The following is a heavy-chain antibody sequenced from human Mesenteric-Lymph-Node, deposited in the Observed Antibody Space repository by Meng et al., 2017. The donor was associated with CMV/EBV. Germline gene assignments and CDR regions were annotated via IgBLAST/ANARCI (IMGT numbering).Heavy chain of an antibody. CDR2: INWNEVRT. CDR3: AKYPSSGYYYSEY. CDR1: GFTFDNYG. Sequence: GGSLRLSCAASGFTFDNYGMSWVRQAPGKGLEWVSGINWNEVRTGYADSVRGRFTISRDNSKNTLYLQMNSLRAEDTAVYYCAKYPSSGYYYSEYWGQGTLVTVSS. D-gene: IGHD3-22*01. J-gene: IGHJ4*02. V-gene: IGHV3-20*04.